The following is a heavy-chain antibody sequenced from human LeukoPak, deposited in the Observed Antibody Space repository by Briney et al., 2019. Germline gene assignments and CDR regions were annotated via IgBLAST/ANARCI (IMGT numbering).Heavy chain of an antibody. CDR1: GFTFSSCA. D-gene: IGHD3-22*01. J-gene: IGHJ4*02. Sequence: GGSLRLSCAASGFTFSSCAMTWVRQAPGKGLEWVSTITGSGQTAYYSDSVKGRFTTSRDNSKNTLYLEMSGLRAEDTAIYYCAKEVLVVIESYLEKWGQGTLVTVSS. CDR3: AKEVLVVIESYLEK. CDR2: ITGSGQTA. V-gene: IGHV3-23*01.